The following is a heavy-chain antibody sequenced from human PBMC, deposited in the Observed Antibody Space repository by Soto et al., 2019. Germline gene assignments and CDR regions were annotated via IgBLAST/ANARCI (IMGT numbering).Heavy chain of an antibody. CDR2: LYYGRSA. D-gene: IGHD3-22*01. Sequence: QVQLQESGPGLVKPSETLSLTCAVSGDSISSYYCMWIRQPPGKGLESIGYLYYGRSANYNPSLKTRFTXSXDTSTNQCSLTLSSMTAADTAVYYCALRSMAVVPEYWGQGTLVTVSS. CDR3: ALRSMAVVPEY. J-gene: IGHJ4*02. V-gene: IGHV4-59*01. CDR1: GDSISSYY.